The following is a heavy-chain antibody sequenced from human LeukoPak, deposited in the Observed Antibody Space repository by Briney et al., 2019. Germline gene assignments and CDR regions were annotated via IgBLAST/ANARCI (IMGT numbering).Heavy chain of an antibody. J-gene: IGHJ4*02. D-gene: IGHD3-16*01. V-gene: IGHV3-15*07. CDR3: ATPALGRRLYYYDY. Sequence: TGGSLRLSCAASGFTFSSACLSWVRQAPGKGLEWVGRIRTKSDGVTVDYAAPVKGRFTISRDDSKNTLFLQMNSLKTEDTAVYYCATPALGRRLYYYDYWGQGTLVTVSP. CDR2: IRTKSDGVTV. CDR1: GFTFSSAC.